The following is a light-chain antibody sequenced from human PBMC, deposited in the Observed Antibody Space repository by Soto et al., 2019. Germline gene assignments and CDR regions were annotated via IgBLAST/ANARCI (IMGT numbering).Light chain of an antibody. Sequence: DTQTTQSPSILSASVGDRVTITCRASQTIYSWLAWYQQKPGQAPRLLIHKASTVETGVPSRFSGSGYGSEFTLIISSLQPDDSATYYCQQSDSTPYTFGQGTKVEI. CDR3: QQSDSTPYT. J-gene: IGKJ2*01. CDR2: KAS. V-gene: IGKV1-5*03. CDR1: QTIYSW.